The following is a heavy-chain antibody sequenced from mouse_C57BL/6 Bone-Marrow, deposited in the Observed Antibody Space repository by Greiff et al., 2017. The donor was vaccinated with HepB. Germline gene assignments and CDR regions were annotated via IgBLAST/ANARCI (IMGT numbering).Heavy chain of an antibody. D-gene: IGHD1-1*01. CDR3: ARAGGYYGRLYYFDY. CDR1: GYTFTSYW. J-gene: IGHJ2*01. V-gene: IGHV1-72*01. Sequence: QVQLQQSGAELVKPGASVKLSCKASGYTFTSYWMHWVKQRPGRGLEWIGRIDPNSGGTKYNEKFKGKATLTVDKPSSPAYMQLSSLTSEDSAVYYCARAGGYYGRLYYFDYWGQGTTLTVSS. CDR2: IDPNSGGT.